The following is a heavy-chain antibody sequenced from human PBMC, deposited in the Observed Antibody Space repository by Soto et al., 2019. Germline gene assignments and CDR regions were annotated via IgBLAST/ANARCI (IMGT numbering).Heavy chain of an antibody. CDR3: ATRLEYYGSGSDPNY. CDR2: IITILGIA. CDR1: GGTFSSYT. D-gene: IGHD3-10*01. Sequence: SVTVSCNASGGTFSSYTISWERQAPGQGLEWKGRIITILGIANYAQKFQGRVTITADKSTSTAYMELSSLRSEDTAVYYCATRLEYYGSGSDPNYWGQGTLVTVSS. V-gene: IGHV1-69*02. J-gene: IGHJ4*02.